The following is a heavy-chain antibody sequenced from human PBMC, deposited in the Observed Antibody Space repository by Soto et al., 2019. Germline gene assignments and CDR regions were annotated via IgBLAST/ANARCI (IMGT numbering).Heavy chain of an antibody. Sequence: QVRLVESGGGVVQAGRSLRLSCEASGFTFRDYGMNWVRQAPGKGLEWVGVILYDGSESYYADSVKGRFSFSRDNSNNILYLQRNSLRTEDTAVYYCVKGGPEAGRDFDYWGQGTLVTVSS. CDR1: GFTFRDYG. V-gene: IGHV3-30*18. CDR3: VKGGPEAGRDFDY. D-gene: IGHD6-19*01. J-gene: IGHJ4*02. CDR2: ILYDGSES.